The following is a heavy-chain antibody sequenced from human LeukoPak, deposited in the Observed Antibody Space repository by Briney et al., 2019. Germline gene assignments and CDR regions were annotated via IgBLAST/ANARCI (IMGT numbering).Heavy chain of an antibody. V-gene: IGHV4-59*01. CDR3: ARAAQWELLPMIGAFDI. CDR2: IYYSGST. J-gene: IGHJ3*02. D-gene: IGHD1-26*01. CDR1: GGSISSYY. Sequence: SETLSLTCTVPGGSISSYYWSWIRQPPGKGLEWIGYIYYSGSTNYNPSLKSRVTISVDTSKNQFSLKLSSVTAADTAVYYCARAAQWELLPMIGAFDIWGQGTMVTVSS.